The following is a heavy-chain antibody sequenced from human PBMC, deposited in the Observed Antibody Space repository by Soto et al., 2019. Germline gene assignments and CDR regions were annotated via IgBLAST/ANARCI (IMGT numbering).Heavy chain of an antibody. J-gene: IGHJ4*02. D-gene: IGHD4-17*01. CDR1: GGTFSSYT. V-gene: IGHV1-69*02. Sequence: QVQLVQSGAEVKKPGSSGKISCKASGGTFSSYTISWVRQAPGQGLEWMGRIIPILGIANYAQKFQGRVTITADKSTSTAYMELSSLRSEDTAVYYCARSTTALDFDYWGQGTLVTASS. CDR3: ARSTTALDFDY. CDR2: IIPILGIA.